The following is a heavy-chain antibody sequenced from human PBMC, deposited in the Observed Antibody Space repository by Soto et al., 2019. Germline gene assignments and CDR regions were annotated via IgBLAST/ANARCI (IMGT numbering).Heavy chain of an antibody. CDR1: GGSISSHY. CDR3: ASGEFCYFVWLLHGPNDAFDI. V-gene: IGHV4-59*11. CDR2: IYYSGST. J-gene: IGHJ3*02. D-gene: IGHD3-9*01. Sequence: SETLSLTCTVSGGSISSHYWSWIRQSPGKGMEWIGYIYYSGSTIYNPSLKSRVTISVETSKNQFSLKLISVSAAETAVYYCASGEFCYFVWLLHGPNDAFDIWGQGTMVTVSS.